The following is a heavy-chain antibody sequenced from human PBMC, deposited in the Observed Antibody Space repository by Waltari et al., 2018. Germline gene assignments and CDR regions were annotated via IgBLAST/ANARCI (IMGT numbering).Heavy chain of an antibody. Sequence: EVQLLESGGGLVQPGGSLRLSCAASGFTFSSYAMSWVRQAPGKGLEWVSAISGGGGSTYYADSVKGRFTISRDNSKNTLYLQMNSLRAEDTAVYYCAKLPPPRGYSGYDQSYWGQGTLVTVSS. V-gene: IGHV3-23*01. CDR1: GFTFSSYA. J-gene: IGHJ4*02. D-gene: IGHD5-12*01. CDR2: ISGGGGST. CDR3: AKLPPPRGYSGYDQSY.